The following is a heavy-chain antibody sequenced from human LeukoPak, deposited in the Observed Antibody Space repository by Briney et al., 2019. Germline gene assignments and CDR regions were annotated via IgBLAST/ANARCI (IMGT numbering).Heavy chain of an antibody. V-gene: IGHV3-23*01. CDR2: ISGSGDDT. J-gene: IGHJ4*02. Sequence: PGGSLRLSCAASGFAFNTYAMSWVRQASGTGLVWVSHISGSGDDTDYADSVKGRFTISRDNSKNTLYLQMNSLRAGDTAVFYCAKKSVGIYFNWGQGTLVSVPS. CDR1: GFAFNTYA. CDR3: AKKSVGIYFN. D-gene: IGHD1-26*01.